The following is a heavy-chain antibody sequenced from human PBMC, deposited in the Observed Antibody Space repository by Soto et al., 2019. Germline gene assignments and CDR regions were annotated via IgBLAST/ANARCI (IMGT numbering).Heavy chain of an antibody. CDR2: IYYSGST. CDR1: GGSISSGGYY. CDR3: ARYCTNGVCYDSWFDP. J-gene: IGHJ5*02. D-gene: IGHD2-8*01. V-gene: IGHV4-31*03. Sequence: SETLSLTCTVSGGSISSGGYYWSWIRQHPGKGLEWIGYIYYSGSTYYNPSLKSRVTISVDTSKNQSSLKLSSVTAADTAVYYCARYCTNGVCYDSWFDPWGQGTLVTVSS.